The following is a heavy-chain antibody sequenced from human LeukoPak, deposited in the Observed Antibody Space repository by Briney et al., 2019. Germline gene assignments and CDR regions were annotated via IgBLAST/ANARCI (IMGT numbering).Heavy chain of an antibody. D-gene: IGHD3-10*01. CDR2: ISSGSSYI. CDR1: GFTFSSYS. CDR3: ARDPYYYGSGRGAFDI. J-gene: IGHJ3*02. Sequence: GGSLRLSCAASGFTFSSYSMNWVRQAPGKGLEWVSSISSGSSYIYYADSVKGRFTISRDNAKNPLYLQMNSLRAEDTAVYYCARDPYYYGSGRGAFDIWGQGTMVTVSS. V-gene: IGHV3-21*01.